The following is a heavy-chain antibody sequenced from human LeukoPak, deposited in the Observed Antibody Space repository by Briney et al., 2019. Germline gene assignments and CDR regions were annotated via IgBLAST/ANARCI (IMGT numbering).Heavy chain of an antibody. D-gene: IGHD1-26*01. J-gene: IGHJ5*02. Sequence: SETLSLTCTVSGGSIGSHYWSWIRQPPGKGLEWIGYIYYSGSTNYNPSLKSRVTISVDTSKNQFSLKLSSVTAADTAVYYCARGLGAVNWFDPWGQGTLVTVSS. CDR2: IYYSGST. CDR1: GGSIGSHY. V-gene: IGHV4-59*11. CDR3: ARGLGAVNWFDP.